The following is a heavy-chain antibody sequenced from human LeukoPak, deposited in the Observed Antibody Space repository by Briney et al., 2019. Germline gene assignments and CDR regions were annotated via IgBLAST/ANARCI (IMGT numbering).Heavy chain of an antibody. D-gene: IGHD1-26*01. V-gene: IGHV3-30*19. J-gene: IGHJ3*02. Sequence: GGSLRLSCAASGFTFSSYGMHWVRQAPGKGLEWVAVISYDGSNKYYADSVKGRFTISRDNSKNTLYLHMNSLRAEDTAVYYCAREKWELPILGDAFDIWGQGTMVTASS. CDR2: ISYDGSNK. CDR3: AREKWELPILGDAFDI. CDR1: GFTFSSYG.